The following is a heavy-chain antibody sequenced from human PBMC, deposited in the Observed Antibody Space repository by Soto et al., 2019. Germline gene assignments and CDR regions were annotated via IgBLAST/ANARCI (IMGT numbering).Heavy chain of an antibody. V-gene: IGHV1-2*04. Sequence: ASVKVSCKASGYTFTGHYIHWVRQAPGQGLEWMGWINPNSGGTNYAQKFQGWVTMTRDTSISTAYMELRSLRSDDTAVYYCARQVVVSHFDYWGQGTLVTVSS. D-gene: IGHD3-22*01. CDR1: GYTFTGHY. CDR2: INPNSGGT. J-gene: IGHJ4*02. CDR3: ARQVVVSHFDY.